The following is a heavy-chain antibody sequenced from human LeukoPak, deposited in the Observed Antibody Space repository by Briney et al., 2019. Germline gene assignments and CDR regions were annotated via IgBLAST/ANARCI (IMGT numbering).Heavy chain of an antibody. V-gene: IGHV3-23*01. D-gene: IGHD3-3*01. CDR2: ISGSGGST. CDR3: AKDPHYDFWSGYYTGPYFDY. J-gene: IGHJ4*02. CDR1: GFTFSSCA. Sequence: GGSLRLSCAASGFTFSSCAMSWVRQAPGKGLEWVSAISGSGGSTYYADSVKGRFTISRDNSKNTLYLQMNSLRAEDTAVYYCAKDPHYDFWSGYYTGPYFDYWGQGTLVTVSS.